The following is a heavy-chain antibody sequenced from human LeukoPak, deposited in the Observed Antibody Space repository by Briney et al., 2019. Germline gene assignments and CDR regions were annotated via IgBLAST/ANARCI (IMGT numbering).Heavy chain of an antibody. CDR3: ARRGRATVSH. Sequence: SETLSLTCAVYGGSFSGYYWSWIRQPPGKGLEWIGEINHSGSTNYNPSLKSRVTTSVDTSKNQFSLKLSSVTAADTAVYYCARRGRATVSHWGQGTLVTVSS. D-gene: IGHD4-17*01. V-gene: IGHV4-34*01. CDR2: INHSGST. CDR1: GGSFSGYY. J-gene: IGHJ4*02.